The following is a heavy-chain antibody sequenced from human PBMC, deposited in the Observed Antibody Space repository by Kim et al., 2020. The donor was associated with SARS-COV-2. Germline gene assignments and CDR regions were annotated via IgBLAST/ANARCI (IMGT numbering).Heavy chain of an antibody. CDR1: GGSISSSNW. CDR2: IYHSGST. D-gene: IGHD3-10*01. V-gene: IGHV4-4*02. Sequence: SETLSLTCAVSGGSISSSNWWSWVRQPPGKGLEWIGEIYHSGSTNYNPSLKSRVTISVDKSKNQFSLKLSSVTAADTAVYYCAREPMVRGVIPYYYGMDVWGQGTTVTVSS. CDR3: AREPMVRGVIPYYYGMDV. J-gene: IGHJ6*02.